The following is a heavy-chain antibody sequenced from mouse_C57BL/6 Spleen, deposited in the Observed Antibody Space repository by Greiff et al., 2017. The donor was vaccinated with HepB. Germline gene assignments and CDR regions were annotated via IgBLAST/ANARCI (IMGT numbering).Heavy chain of an antibody. D-gene: IGHD2-4*01. V-gene: IGHV1-5*01. J-gene: IGHJ1*03. CDR2: IYPGNSDT. CDR3: TRYPYYDYDEYFDV. Sequence: EVQLQESGTVLARPGASVKMSCKTSGYTFTSYWMHWVKQRPGQGLEWIGAIYPGNSDTSYNQKFKGKAKLTAVTSASTAYMELSSLTNEDSAVYYCTRYPYYDYDEYFDVWGTRTTVTVSS. CDR1: GYTFTSYW.